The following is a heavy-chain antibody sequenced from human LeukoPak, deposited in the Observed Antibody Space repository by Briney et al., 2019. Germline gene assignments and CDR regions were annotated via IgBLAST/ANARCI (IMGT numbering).Heavy chain of an antibody. CDR1: GFTVSSNY. Sequence: PGGSLRLSCAASGFTVSSNYMSWVRQAPGKGLEWVSVIYSGGSTYYADSVKGRFTISRDNSKNTLYLQMNSLRAEDTAVYYCASGWYGSGTFFDYWGQGTLVTVSS. CDR2: IYSGGST. V-gene: IGHV3-53*01. J-gene: IGHJ4*02. D-gene: IGHD3-10*01. CDR3: ASGWYGSGTFFDY.